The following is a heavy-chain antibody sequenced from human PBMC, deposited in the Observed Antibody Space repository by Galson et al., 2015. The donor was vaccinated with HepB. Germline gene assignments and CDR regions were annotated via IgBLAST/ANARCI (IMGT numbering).Heavy chain of an antibody. CDR1: GFVFSRFS. D-gene: IGHD3-10*01. Sequence: SLRLSCAGSGFVFSRFSMHWVRQAPGKGLEWLASISYEENKKYYGDSVKGRFTISRDNSKNTVFLQMNSLRADDTAIYYCARVRFGEWGYLENWGQGTLVTVSS. J-gene: IGHJ4*02. CDR2: ISYEENKK. CDR3: ARVRFGEWGYLEN. V-gene: IGHV3-30-3*01.